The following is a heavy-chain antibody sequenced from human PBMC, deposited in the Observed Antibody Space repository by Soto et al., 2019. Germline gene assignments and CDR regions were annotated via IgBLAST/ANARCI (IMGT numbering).Heavy chain of an antibody. J-gene: IGHJ3*02. V-gene: IGHV1-46*03. CDR2: INPSGGST. D-gene: IGHD1-7*01. CDR1: GYTFTSYY. CDR3: ARENCNYVAFDI. Sequence: QVQLVQSGAEVKKPGASVKVSCKASGYTFTSYYMHWVRQAPGQGLEWMGIINPSGGSTSYAQKFHGRVTMTRDASTSTVYMELSSLRSEDTAVYYCARENCNYVAFDIWGQGTMVTVSS.